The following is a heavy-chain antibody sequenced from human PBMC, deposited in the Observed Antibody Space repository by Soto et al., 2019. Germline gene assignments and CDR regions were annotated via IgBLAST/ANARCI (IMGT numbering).Heavy chain of an antibody. CDR3: ARDTVTTLGYYYGMDV. Sequence: PSETLSLTCTVSGGSISSYYWSWIRQPPGKGLEWIGYIYYSGSTNYNPSLKSRVTISVDTSKNQFSLKLSSVTAADTAVYYCARDTVTTLGYYYGMDVWGQGTTVTVSS. V-gene: IGHV4-59*01. CDR1: GGSISSYY. J-gene: IGHJ6*02. D-gene: IGHD4-17*01. CDR2: IYYSGST.